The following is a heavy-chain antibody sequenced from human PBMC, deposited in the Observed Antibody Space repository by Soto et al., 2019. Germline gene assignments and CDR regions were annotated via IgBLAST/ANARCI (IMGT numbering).Heavy chain of an antibody. J-gene: IGHJ4*02. CDR3: AKVYGSGSYYTCFDY. V-gene: IGHV3-23*01. CDR1: GFTFSSYA. Sequence: GGSLRLSCAASGFTFSSYAMSWVRQAPGKGLEWVSAISGSGGSTYYADSVKGRFTISRHNSKNTLYLQMNSLRAEDTAVYYCAKVYGSGSYYTCFDYWGQGTLVTVSS. CDR2: ISGSGGST. D-gene: IGHD3-10*01.